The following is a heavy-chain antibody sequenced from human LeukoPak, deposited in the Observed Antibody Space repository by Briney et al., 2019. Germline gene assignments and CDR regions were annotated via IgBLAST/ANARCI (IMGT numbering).Heavy chain of an antibody. D-gene: IGHD6-13*01. CDR3: ARDGGDIAADNWFDP. CDR2: ISSSSSYI. Sequence: GGSLRLSCAASGFTFSSYAMSWVRQAPGKGLEWVSSISSSSSYIYYADSVKGRFTISRDNAKNSLYLQMNSLRAEDTAVYYCARDGGDIAADNWFDPWGQGTLVTVSS. CDR1: GFTFSSYA. V-gene: IGHV3-21*01. J-gene: IGHJ5*02.